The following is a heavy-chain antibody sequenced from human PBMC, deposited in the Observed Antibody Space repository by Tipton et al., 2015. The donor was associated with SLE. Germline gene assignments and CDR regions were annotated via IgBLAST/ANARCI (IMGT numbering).Heavy chain of an antibody. Sequence: SLRLSCAASGFTFSSYGMHWVRQAPGKGLEWVAFIRYDGSNKYYADSVKGRFTISRDNSKNTLYLQMSSLRAEDTAVYYCAKDGGGYCSSTSCYTNYYYGMDVWGQGTTVTVSS. CDR1: GFTFSSYG. J-gene: IGHJ6*02. D-gene: IGHD2-2*02. CDR3: AKDGGGYCSSTSCYTNYYYGMDV. V-gene: IGHV3-30*02. CDR2: IRYDGSNK.